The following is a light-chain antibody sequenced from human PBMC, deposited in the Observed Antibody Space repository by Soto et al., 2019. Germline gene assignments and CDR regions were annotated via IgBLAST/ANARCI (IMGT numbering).Light chain of an antibody. J-gene: IGKJ2*01. V-gene: IGKV3-20*01. CDR1: QSVSSSY. Sequence: EIVLTQSPATLSLSPGERATLSCRASQSVSSSYLAWYQQKPGQAPRLLIYGASSRATGIPDRFSGSGSGTDFTLTISRLEPEDFAVYYCQQYGSSQGYTFGQGTKLEIK. CDR2: GAS. CDR3: QQYGSSQGYT.